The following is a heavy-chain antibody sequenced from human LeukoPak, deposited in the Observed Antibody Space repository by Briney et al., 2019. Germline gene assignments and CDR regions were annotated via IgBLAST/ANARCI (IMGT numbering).Heavy chain of an antibody. CDR2: ISGSGGST. CDR1: GFTVSSNY. J-gene: IGHJ4*02. V-gene: IGHV3-23*01. Sequence: PGGSLRLSCAVSGFTVSSNYMSWVRQAPGKGLEWVSAISGSGGSTYYADSVKGRFTISRDNSKNTLYLQMNSLRAEDTAVYYCAKKFLPGVYGPYYFDYWGQGTLVTVSS. D-gene: IGHD2/OR15-2a*01. CDR3: AKKFLPGVYGPYYFDY.